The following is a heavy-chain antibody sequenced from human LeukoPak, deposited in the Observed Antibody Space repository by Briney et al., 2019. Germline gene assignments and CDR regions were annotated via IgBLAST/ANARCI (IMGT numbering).Heavy chain of an antibody. CDR1: GGSISSGGYF. D-gene: IGHD3-10*01. J-gene: IGHJ5*02. Sequence: SQTLSLTCTVSGGSISSGGYFWSWVRQHPGKGLEWIGYISHSGSTYYNPSLKSRVTISLHTSKDRFSLRLSSVTAADTAVYYCARDLWFGEYNWFDPWGQGTLVTVSS. CDR3: ARDLWFGEYNWFDP. V-gene: IGHV4-31*03. CDR2: ISHSGST.